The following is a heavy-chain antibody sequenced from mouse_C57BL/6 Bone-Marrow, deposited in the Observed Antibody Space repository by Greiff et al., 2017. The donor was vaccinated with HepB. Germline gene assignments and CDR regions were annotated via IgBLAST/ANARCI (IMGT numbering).Heavy chain of an antibody. CDR3: ARAYYGGYAMDY. CDR1: GFTFSDFY. Sequence: DVKLVESGGGLVQSGRSLRLSCATSGFTFSDFYMEWVRQAPGKGLEWIAASRNKANDYTTEYSASVKGRFIVSRDTSQSILYLQMNALRAEDTAIYYCARAYYGGYAMDYWGQGTSVTVSS. D-gene: IGHD1-1*02. J-gene: IGHJ4*01. CDR2: SRNKANDYTT. V-gene: IGHV7-1*01.